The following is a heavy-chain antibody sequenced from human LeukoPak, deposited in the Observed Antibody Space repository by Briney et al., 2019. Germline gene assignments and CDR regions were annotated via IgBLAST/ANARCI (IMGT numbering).Heavy chain of an antibody. CDR3: ARDAGADEPIDY. CDR1: GLTFRSVG. Sequence: GGSLRLSCTASGLTFRSVGMHWVRQAPGKGLDWVAIIWHDGNNKVYADSVRGRFTISRDNSKSTVHLQMNSLRAEDTAVYYCARDAGADEPIDYWGQGTLVAVSS. CDR2: IWHDGNNK. J-gene: IGHJ4*02. V-gene: IGHV3-33*01. D-gene: IGHD2-8*02.